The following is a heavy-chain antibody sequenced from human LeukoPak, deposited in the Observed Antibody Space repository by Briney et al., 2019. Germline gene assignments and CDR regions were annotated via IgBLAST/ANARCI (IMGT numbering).Heavy chain of an antibody. D-gene: IGHD4-11*01. CDR3: AKDFGAYSDYVPVFDY. CDR1: GFTFSNYG. J-gene: IGHJ4*02. V-gene: IGHV3-30*02. Sequence: PGGSLRLSCAASGFTFSNYGMHWVRQAPGKGLEWVAFIRYDGSNKYYADSVKGRFTISRDNSKNTLYLQMNSLRAEDTAVFYCAKDFGAYSDYVPVFDYWGQGTLVTVSS. CDR2: IRYDGSNK.